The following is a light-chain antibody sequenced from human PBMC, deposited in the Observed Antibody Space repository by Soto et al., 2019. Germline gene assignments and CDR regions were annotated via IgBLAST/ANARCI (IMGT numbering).Light chain of an antibody. CDR1: TGEVTSGYF. V-gene: IGLV7-43*01. CDR3: LLYLSGHVRL. J-gene: IGLJ2*01. CDR2: NTN. Sequence: TVVTQEPSLTVSPGGTVTLTCASSTGEVTSGYFPNWIQQKPGQAPRSLIYNTNNKYSWTPARFSGSLLGGKAALTLSGVQPEDEADYYCLLYLSGHVRLFGGGTKVTVL.